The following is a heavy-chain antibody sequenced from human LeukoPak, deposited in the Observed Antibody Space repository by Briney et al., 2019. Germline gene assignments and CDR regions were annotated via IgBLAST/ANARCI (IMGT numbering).Heavy chain of an antibody. Sequence: SETLSLTCTVSGGSISSSSYYWGWIRQPPGKGLEWIGSIYYSGSTYYNPSLKGRVTISVDTSKNQFSLKLSSVTAADTAVYYCARDRGRSWYVFDYWGQGTLVTVSS. J-gene: IGHJ4*02. CDR2: IYYSGST. D-gene: IGHD6-13*01. V-gene: IGHV4-39*07. CDR1: GGSISSSSYY. CDR3: ARDRGRSWYVFDY.